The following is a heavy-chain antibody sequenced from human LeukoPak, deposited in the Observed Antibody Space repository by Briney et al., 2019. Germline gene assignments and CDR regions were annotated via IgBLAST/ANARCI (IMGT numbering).Heavy chain of an antibody. V-gene: IGHV4-59*01. Sequence: SETLSLTCTVSGGSIRTYYWSWIRQPPGKGLEWIGYIYYTGSTSYNPSLKSRVTMSLDASKNQFSLELNSVTPADTAVYYCARGGNYWPQWWFDPWGRGTLVSVSS. J-gene: IGHJ5*02. CDR1: GGSIRTYY. CDR2: IYYTGST. D-gene: IGHD1-26*01. CDR3: ARGGNYWPQWWFDP.